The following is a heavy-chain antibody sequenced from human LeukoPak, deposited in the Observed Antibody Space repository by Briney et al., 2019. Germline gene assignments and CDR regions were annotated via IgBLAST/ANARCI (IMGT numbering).Heavy chain of an antibody. CDR2: INTNTGNP. V-gene: IGHV7-4-1*02. J-gene: IGHJ4*02. CDR3: ARERPLGPGSPSGPRDY. CDR1: GYTFTSYY. D-gene: IGHD6-19*01. Sequence: GASVKVSCKASGYTFTSYYMHWVRQAPGQGLEWMGWINTNTGNPTYAQGFTGRFVFSLDTSVSTTYLQISSLKAEDTAVYYCARERPLGPGSPSGPRDYWGQGTLVTVSS.